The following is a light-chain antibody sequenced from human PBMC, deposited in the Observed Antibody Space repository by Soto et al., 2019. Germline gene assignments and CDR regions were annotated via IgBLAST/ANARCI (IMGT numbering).Light chain of an antibody. CDR1: SSDVGAYNF. Sequence: QSALTQPASVSGSPGQSITISCTGTSSDVGAYNFVSWHQQHPGKAPKLMIYHVYDRPSGISYRFSGPKSGNTASLTISGLQGEDEADYYCSAYTVSRTYVFGTGTKVTVL. CDR2: HVY. J-gene: IGLJ1*01. CDR3: SAYTVSRTYV. V-gene: IGLV2-14*03.